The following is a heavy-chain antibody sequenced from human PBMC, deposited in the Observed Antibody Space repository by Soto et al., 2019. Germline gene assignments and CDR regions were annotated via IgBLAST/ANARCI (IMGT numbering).Heavy chain of an antibody. CDR2: IYYSGST. CDR3: ARSRGFGELLSYFDY. J-gene: IGHJ4*02. D-gene: IGHD3-10*01. Sequence: SETLSLTCTVSGGSISSSSYYWGWIRQPPGKGLEWIGSIYYSGSTYYNPSLKSRVTISVDTSKNQFSLKLSSVTAADTAVYYCARSRGFGELLSYFDYWGQGTLVTVS. V-gene: IGHV4-39*01. CDR1: GGSISSSSYY.